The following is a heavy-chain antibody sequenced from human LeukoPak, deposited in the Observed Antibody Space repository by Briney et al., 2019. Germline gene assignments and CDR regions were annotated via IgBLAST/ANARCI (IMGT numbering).Heavy chain of an antibody. CDR1: GFTFSSYS. CDR2: ISGSGGST. D-gene: IGHD1-26*01. V-gene: IGHV3-23*01. Sequence: GGSLRLSCAASGFTFSSYSMSWVRQAPGKGLEWVSAISGSGGSTYYADSVKGRFTISRDNSKNTLYLQMNSLRAEDTAVYYCAKEVGATIFVNYFDYWGQGTLVTVSS. J-gene: IGHJ4*02. CDR3: AKEVGATIFVNYFDY.